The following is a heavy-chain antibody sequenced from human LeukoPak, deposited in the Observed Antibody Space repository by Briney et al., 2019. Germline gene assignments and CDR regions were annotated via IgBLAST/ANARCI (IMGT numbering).Heavy chain of an antibody. D-gene: IGHD4-23*01. CDR1: GFTFSSYS. CDR3: ARDLDGGKDFDY. V-gene: IGHV3-21*01. J-gene: IGHJ4*02. CDR2: ISSSSSYI. Sequence: GGSLRLSCAASGFTFSSYSMNWVRQAPGKGLEWASSISSSSSYIYYADSVKGRFTISRDNAKNSLYLQMNSLRAEDTAVYYCARDLDGGKDFDYWGQGTLVTVSS.